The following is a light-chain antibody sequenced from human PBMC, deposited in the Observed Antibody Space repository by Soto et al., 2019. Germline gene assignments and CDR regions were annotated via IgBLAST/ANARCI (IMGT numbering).Light chain of an antibody. V-gene: IGLV1-44*01. CDR1: SSNIGTNA. Sequence: SVLPQAPSASGTPGQRVIISCSGGSSNIGTNAVNWYQQLPGTAPKLLIYNNNQRPSGVPDRFSGSKSGTSASLAISGLQSEDEADYYCAAWDDSLNGYVFGTGTKVTVL. J-gene: IGLJ1*01. CDR2: NNN. CDR3: AAWDDSLNGYV.